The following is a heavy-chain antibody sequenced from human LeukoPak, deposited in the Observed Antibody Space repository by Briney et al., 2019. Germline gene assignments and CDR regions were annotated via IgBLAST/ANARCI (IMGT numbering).Heavy chain of an antibody. D-gene: IGHD2-2*01. J-gene: IGHJ3*02. Sequence: SSGSTIYYADSVKGRFTVSRDNAKNSLYLQMNSLRAEDTAVYYCAAGYCSSTSCYPGAFDIWGQGTMVTVSS. CDR3: AAGYCSSTSCYPGAFDI. V-gene: IGHV3-11*01. CDR2: SSGSTI.